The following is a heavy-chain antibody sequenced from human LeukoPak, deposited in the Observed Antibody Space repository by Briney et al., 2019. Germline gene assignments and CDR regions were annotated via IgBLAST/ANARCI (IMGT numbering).Heavy chain of an antibody. CDR1: GFTFSSYA. Sequence: GGSLRLSCAASGFTFSSYAMSWVRQAPGKGLEWVSAISGSGGSTYYADSVKGRFTISRDNSKNTLYLQMNSLRAEDTAVYYCAKAPRYCSGGSCYKDYWGQGTLVTVSS. J-gene: IGHJ4*02. V-gene: IGHV3-23*01. CDR3: AKAPRYCSGGSCYKDY. D-gene: IGHD2-15*01. CDR2: ISGSGGST.